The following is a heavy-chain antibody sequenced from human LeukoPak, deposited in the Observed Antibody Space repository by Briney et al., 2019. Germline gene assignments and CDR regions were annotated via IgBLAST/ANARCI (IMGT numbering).Heavy chain of an antibody. CDR1: GFTFSSYS. Sequence: GGSLRLSCAASGFTFSSYSMNWVRQAPGKGLEWVSSISSSSSYIYYADSVKGRFAISRDNAKNSLYLQMNSLRAEDTAVYYCARIAVAGTWNWFDPWGQGTLVTVSS. J-gene: IGHJ5*02. CDR2: ISSSSSYI. D-gene: IGHD6-19*01. CDR3: ARIAVAGTWNWFDP. V-gene: IGHV3-21*01.